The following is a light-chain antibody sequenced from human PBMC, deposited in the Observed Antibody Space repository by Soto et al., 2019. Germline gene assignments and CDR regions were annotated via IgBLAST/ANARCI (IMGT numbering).Light chain of an antibody. Sequence: VLTQPPSTSGTPGQRVTISCSGSSSNIGSNTVNWYQQLPGAAPKLLIQSNNQRPSGVPDRFSGCQSGTSASLAISGLQSEDEADYYCAVWDDSLNGYVFGTGTKVTVL. CDR3: AVWDDSLNGYV. V-gene: IGLV1-44*01. CDR2: SNN. J-gene: IGLJ1*01. CDR1: SSNIGSNT.